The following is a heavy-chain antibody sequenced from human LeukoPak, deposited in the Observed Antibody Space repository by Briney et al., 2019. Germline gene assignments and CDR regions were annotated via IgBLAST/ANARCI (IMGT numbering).Heavy chain of an antibody. J-gene: IGHJ4*02. CDR2: IYYSGST. V-gene: IGHV4-39*01. CDR3: ARLSSEYQLPNYFDY. D-gene: IGHD2-2*01. CDR1: GGSISSSSYY. Sequence: SETLSLTCTVSGGSISSSSYYWGWIRQPPGKGLEWIGSIYYSGSTYYNPSLKSRVTISVDTSKNQFSLKLSSVTAADTAVYYCARLSSEYQLPNYFDYWGQGTLVTVSS.